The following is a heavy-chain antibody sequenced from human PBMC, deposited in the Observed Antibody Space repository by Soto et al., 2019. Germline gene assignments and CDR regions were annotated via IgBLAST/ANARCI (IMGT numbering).Heavy chain of an antibody. CDR1: GYTFTSYA. V-gene: IGHV1-3*01. CDR3: ARDTAPYHDYYGMDV. Sequence: EASVKVSCKASGYTFTSYAMHWVRQAPGQRLEWMGWINAGNGNTKYSQKFQGRVTITRDTSASTAYMELSSLRSEDTAVYYCARDTAPYHDYYGMDVWGQGTTVTVSS. J-gene: IGHJ6*02. CDR2: INAGNGNT. D-gene: IGHD5-18*01.